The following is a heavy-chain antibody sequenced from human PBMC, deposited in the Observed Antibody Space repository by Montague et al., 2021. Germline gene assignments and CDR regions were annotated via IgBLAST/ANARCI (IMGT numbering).Heavy chain of an antibody. CDR2: ISGSGRST. V-gene: IGHV3-23*01. J-gene: IGHJ4*02. CDR3: AKDEENFSGDSCCIDY. Sequence: SLRLSCAASGFTFSSYAMNWVRQAPGKGLEWVSAISGSGRSTYYADSVKGRFTISRDNSKNTLYLQMNSLRAEDTAVYYCAKDEENFSGDSCCIDYWGQGTLVTVSS. CDR1: GFTFSSYA. D-gene: IGHD2-15*01.